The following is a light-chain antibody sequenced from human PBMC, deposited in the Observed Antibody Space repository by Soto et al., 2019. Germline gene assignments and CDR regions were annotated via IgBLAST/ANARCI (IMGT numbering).Light chain of an antibody. CDR3: QQYGSSPWT. J-gene: IGKJ1*01. CDR1: QSGSSSY. V-gene: IGKV3-20*01. Sequence: EIVLTQSPGTLSLSPGGRATLSCRASQSGSSSYLAWYQQKPGQAPRLLIYGASSRATGIPDRFSGSGSGTDFTLTISRLEPEDFAVYYCQQYGSSPWTVGQGTKVEI. CDR2: GAS.